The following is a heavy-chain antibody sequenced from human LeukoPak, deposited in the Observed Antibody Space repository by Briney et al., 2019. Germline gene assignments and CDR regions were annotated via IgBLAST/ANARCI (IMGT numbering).Heavy chain of an antibody. V-gene: IGHV3-74*01. D-gene: IGHD2-2*01. CDR3: AKGGCSSASCSDFDC. Sequence: GGSLRLSCAASGFSFTNYWMHWVRQAPGKGLVWVSHINSDGSATRYADSVKGRFTISRDNAMNTLYLQMNSLRGEDTAVYYCAKGGCSSASCSDFDCWGQGTLVTVSS. CDR2: INSDGSAT. J-gene: IGHJ4*02. CDR1: GFSFTNYW.